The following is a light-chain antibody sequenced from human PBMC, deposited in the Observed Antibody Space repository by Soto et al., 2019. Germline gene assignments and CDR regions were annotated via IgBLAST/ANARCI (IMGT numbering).Light chain of an antibody. J-gene: IGKJ1*01. V-gene: IGKV1-5*03. CDR2: KAT. CDR3: QQYYKTPT. CDR1: QRIDTW. Sequence: DIQMTQSPSALSASLGDRVTITCRASQRIDTWLAWYQQKPGTAPKLLIYKATILQSGVPSRFSGSGSGTDFTLTISSLQPEDVAMYYCQQYYKTPTFGRGTKV.